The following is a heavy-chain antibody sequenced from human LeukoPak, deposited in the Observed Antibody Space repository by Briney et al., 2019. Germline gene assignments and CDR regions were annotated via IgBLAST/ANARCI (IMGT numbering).Heavy chain of an antibody. J-gene: IGHJ4*02. Sequence: GRSLRLSCAASGFTFSSYGMHWVRQAPGKGLEWVAVIWYDGSNKYYADSVKGRFTISRDNSKNTLYLQMNSLRAEDTAVYYCAASSGYYYGDYWGQGTLVTVSS. CDR2: IWYDGSNK. CDR3: AASSGYYYGDY. V-gene: IGHV3-33*01. D-gene: IGHD3-22*01. CDR1: GFTFSSYG.